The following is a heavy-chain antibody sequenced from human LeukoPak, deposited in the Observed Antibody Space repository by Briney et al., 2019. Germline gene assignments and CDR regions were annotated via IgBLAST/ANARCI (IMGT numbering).Heavy chain of an antibody. CDR3: AKASYYYGSGSYPHKAFDY. CDR1: GFTFSSYA. Sequence: GGSLRLSCAASGFTFSSYAMSWVRQAPGKGLEWVSAISGSGGSTYYADSVKGRFTISRDNSKNTLYLQMNSLRAEDTAVCYCAKASYYYGSGSYPHKAFDYWGQGTLVTVSS. D-gene: IGHD3-10*01. J-gene: IGHJ4*02. CDR2: ISGSGGST. V-gene: IGHV3-23*01.